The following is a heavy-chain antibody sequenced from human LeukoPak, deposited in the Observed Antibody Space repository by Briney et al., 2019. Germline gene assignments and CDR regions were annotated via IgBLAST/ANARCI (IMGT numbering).Heavy chain of an antibody. CDR2: ISWDGGTT. J-gene: IGHJ4*02. CDR3: AGETIFGDMF. D-gene: IGHD3-3*01. CDR1: GFTFDDYT. Sequence: GGSLRLSCAASGFTFDDYTMHWVRQAPGKGLEWVSLISWDGGTTYYADSVKGRFTISRDNAKNSLYLQMNSLRAEDTAVYYCAGETIFGDMFWGQGTLVTVSS. V-gene: IGHV3-43*01.